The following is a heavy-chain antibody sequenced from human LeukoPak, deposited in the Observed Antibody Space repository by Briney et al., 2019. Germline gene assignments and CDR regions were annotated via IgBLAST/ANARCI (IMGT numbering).Heavy chain of an antibody. D-gene: IGHD3-10*01. V-gene: IGHV4-34*01. CDR1: GGSFSGYY. CDR3: ARGRYYGSGSDFDY. Sequence: SETLSLTCAVYGGSFSGYYWSWIRQPPGKGLEWIGEINHSGSTNYNPPLKSRVTISVDTSKNQFSLKLSSVTAADTAVYYCARGRYYGSGSDFDYWGQGTLVTVSS. CDR2: INHSGST. J-gene: IGHJ4*02.